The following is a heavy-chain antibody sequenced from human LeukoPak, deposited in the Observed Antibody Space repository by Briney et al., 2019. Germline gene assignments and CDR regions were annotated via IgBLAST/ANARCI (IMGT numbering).Heavy chain of an antibody. J-gene: IGHJ3*02. D-gene: IGHD3-22*01. V-gene: IGHV4-59*01. CDR3: AREFYYDSSFPFDI. CDR1: GGSISGYY. Sequence: PSETLSLTCTVSGGSISGYYWSWIRQPPGKGLEWIGYIYHTGSTNYNPSLKSRVTISVDTSKNQFSLKLSSVTAADTAVYYCAREFYYDSSFPFDIWGQGTMVTVSS. CDR2: IYHTGST.